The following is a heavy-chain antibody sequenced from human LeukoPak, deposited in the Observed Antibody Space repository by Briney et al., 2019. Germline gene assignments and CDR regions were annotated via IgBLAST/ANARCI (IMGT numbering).Heavy chain of an antibody. CDR1: GFTFSSYW. J-gene: IGHJ6*04. V-gene: IGHV3-7*01. CDR3: AELGITMIGGV. CDR2: IKQDGSEK. D-gene: IGHD3-10*02. Sequence: GGSLRLSCAASGFTFSSYWMAWVRQTPGKGLEWVANIKQDGSEKYYVDSVKGRFTISRDNAKNSLYLQMNSLRAEDTAVYYCAELGITMIGGVWGKGTTVTISS.